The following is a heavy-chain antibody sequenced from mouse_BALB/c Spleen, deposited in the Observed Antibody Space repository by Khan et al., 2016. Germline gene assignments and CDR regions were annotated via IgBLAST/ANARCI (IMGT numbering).Heavy chain of an antibody. Sequence: QVQLQQSGAELARPGASVKMSCKASGYTFTSYTMFWVKQRPGQGLEWLGYVNPSNDYTDYNQKFKDKATLTADKSSSTAYMQLNSLTSEDSAVYYCARDGWLLGFFDYWGQGTTLTVSS. J-gene: IGHJ2*01. V-gene: IGHV1-4*01. CDR1: GYTFTSYT. CDR3: ARDGWLLGFFDY. CDR2: VNPSNDYT. D-gene: IGHD2-3*01.